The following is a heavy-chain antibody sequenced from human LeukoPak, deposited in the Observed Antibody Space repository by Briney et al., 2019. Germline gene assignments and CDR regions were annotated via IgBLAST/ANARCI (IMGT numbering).Heavy chain of an antibody. V-gene: IGHV4-59*12. CDR2: IYYSGST. Sequence: SETLSLTCTVSGGSISSYYWSWIRQPPGKGLEWIGYIYYSGSTNYNPSLKSRVTMSVDTSKNQFSLKLSSVTAADTAVYYCARDWDIVVVPAAILDGYWGQGTLVTVSS. CDR3: ARDWDIVVVPAAILDGY. CDR1: GGSISSYY. D-gene: IGHD2-2*02. J-gene: IGHJ4*02.